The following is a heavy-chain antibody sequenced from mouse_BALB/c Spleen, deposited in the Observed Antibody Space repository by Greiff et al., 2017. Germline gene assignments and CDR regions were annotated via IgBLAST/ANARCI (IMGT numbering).Heavy chain of an antibody. Sequence: EVMLVESGGGLVQPGGSRKLSCAASGFTFSDYGMSWVRQAPGKGPEWVAFISNLAYCSYYADTVTGRFTISRENAKNTLDLEMSSLRSEDTAMYYCARVWGNYGYFDVWGAGTTVTVSS. CDR1: GFTFSDYG. J-gene: IGHJ1*01. D-gene: IGHD2-1*01. CDR2: ISNLAYCS. V-gene: IGHV5-15*02. CDR3: ARVWGNYGYFDV.